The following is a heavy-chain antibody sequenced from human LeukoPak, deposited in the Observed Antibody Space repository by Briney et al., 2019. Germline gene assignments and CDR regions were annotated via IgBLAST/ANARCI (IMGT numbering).Heavy chain of an antibody. CDR1: GFTFSSYS. V-gene: IGHV3-7*01. Sequence: GGSLRLSCAASGFTFSSYSMNWVRQAPGKGLEWVANIKEDGSQKYYVDSVRGRFTISRDNAGNSLYLQMNSLTVEDTAVYYCVRYRREGLYYFDYWGQGTLVTVSS. CDR3: VRYRREGLYYFDY. J-gene: IGHJ4*02. CDR2: IKEDGSQK.